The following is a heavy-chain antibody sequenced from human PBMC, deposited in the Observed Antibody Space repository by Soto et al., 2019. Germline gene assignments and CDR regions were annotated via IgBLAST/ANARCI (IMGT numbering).Heavy chain of an antibody. CDR1: GGSISSGGYY. D-gene: IGHD3-3*01. V-gene: IGHV4-31*03. CDR2: IYYSGST. J-gene: IGHJ4*02. Sequence: QVQLQESGPGLVKPSQTLSLTCTVSGGSISSGGYYWSWIRQHPGKGLEWIGYIYYSGSTYYNPSLKSRVTISVDTTKNQFSLKLSSVSAADSAVYYGARSRFLEWCAFVYWGQGTLVTVSS. CDR3: ARSRFLEWCAFVY.